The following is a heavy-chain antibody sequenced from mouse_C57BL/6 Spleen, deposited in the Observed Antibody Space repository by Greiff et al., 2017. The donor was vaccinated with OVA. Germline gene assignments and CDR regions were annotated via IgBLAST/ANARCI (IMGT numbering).Heavy chain of an antibody. CDR3: ARGDYGNYEYAMDY. D-gene: IGHD2-1*01. Sequence: VKLQQPGAELVRPGSSVKLSCKASGYTFTSYWMHWVKQRPIQGLEWIGNIDPSDSETHYNQKFKDKATLTVDKSSSTAYMQLSSLTSEDSAVYYCARGDYGNYEYAMDYWGQGTSVTVSS. J-gene: IGHJ4*01. CDR2: IDPSDSET. V-gene: IGHV1-52*01. CDR1: GYTFTSYW.